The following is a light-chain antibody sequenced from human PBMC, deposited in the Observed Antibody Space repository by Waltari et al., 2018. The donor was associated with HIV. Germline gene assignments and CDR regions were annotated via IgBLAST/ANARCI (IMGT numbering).Light chain of an antibody. CDR1: KLGDNY. V-gene: IGLV3-1*01. CDR3: QAWDSSTVLV. Sequence: SYELTQPPSVSVSPGQTASITCSGDKLGDNYACWYQQKPGQSPVLVIYQDSKRPSGIPERFSGSNSGNTATLTISGTQAMDEADYYCQAWDSSTVLVFGGGTKLTVL. J-gene: IGLJ2*01. CDR2: QDS.